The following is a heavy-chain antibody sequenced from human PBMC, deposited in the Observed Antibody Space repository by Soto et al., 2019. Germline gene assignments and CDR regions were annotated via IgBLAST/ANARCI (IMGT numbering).Heavy chain of an antibody. CDR1: GFTFSSYA. J-gene: IGHJ4*02. Sequence: HPGGSLRLSCAASGFTFSSYAMSWVRQAPGKGLEWVSAISGSGGSTYYADSVKGRFTISRDNSKNTLYLQMNSLRAEDTAVYYCAKDRSPPYCGGDCSPPALDYWGQGTLVTVSS. CDR3: AKDRSPPYCGGDCSPPALDY. CDR2: ISGSGGST. V-gene: IGHV3-23*01. D-gene: IGHD2-21*02.